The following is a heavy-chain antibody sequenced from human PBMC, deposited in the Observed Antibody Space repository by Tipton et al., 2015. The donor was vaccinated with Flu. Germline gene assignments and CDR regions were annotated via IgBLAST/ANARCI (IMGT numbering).Heavy chain of an antibody. CDR1: GGSFSGYY. Sequence: LRLSCAVYGGSFSGYYWSWIRQPPGKGLEWIGEINHSGSTNYNPSLKSRVTISVDTSKNQFSLKLSSVTAADTAVYYCARIRASGGGQIWFDPWGQGTLVTVSS. J-gene: IGHJ5*02. V-gene: IGHV4-34*01. CDR2: INHSGST. D-gene: IGHD6-19*01. CDR3: ARIRASGGGQIWFDP.